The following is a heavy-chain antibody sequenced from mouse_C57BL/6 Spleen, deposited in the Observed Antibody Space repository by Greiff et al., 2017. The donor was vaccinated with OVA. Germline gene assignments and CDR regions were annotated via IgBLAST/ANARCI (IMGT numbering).Heavy chain of an antibody. D-gene: IGHD1-1*01. CDR2: INPNNGGT. CDR1: GYTFTDYY. CDR3: ARPHGSSSWFAY. Sequence: EVQLQQSGPELVKPGASVKISCKASGYTFTDYYMNWVKQSHGKSLEWIGDINPNNGGTSYNQKFKGKATLTVDKSSSTAYMELRSLTSEDSAVYYCARPHGSSSWFAYWGQGTLVTVSA. J-gene: IGHJ3*01. V-gene: IGHV1-26*01.